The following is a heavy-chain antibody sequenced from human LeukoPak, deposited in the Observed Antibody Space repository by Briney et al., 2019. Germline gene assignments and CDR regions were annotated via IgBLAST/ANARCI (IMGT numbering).Heavy chain of an antibody. CDR2: IYSAGST. D-gene: IGHD3-22*01. CDR3: AKAERAYDSSGYCLDS. V-gene: IGHV3-53*01. J-gene: IGHJ4*02. Sequence: GGSLRLSCAASGFTVSSNDMSWVRQAPGKGLEWVSIIYSAGSTYYADSVKGRFTISRDNSKNTLYLQMNSLRAEDTAVYYCAKAERAYDSSGYCLDSWGQGTLVTVSS. CDR1: GFTVSSND.